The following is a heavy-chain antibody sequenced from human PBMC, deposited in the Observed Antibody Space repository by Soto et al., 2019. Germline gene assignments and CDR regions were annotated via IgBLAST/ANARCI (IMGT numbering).Heavy chain of an antibody. J-gene: IGHJ4*02. Sequence: QVHLVKSGAEVKKPGASVKVSCKGSGYAFTTYGITWVRQAPGQGLEWMGWISAHNGNTNYAQKLQGRVTVTRDTSTSTAYMELRSLRSDDTVVYYCARGRYGDYWGQGALVTVSS. CDR1: GYAFTTYG. V-gene: IGHV1-18*01. CDR2: ISAHNGNT. CDR3: ARGRYGDY. D-gene: IGHD1-1*01.